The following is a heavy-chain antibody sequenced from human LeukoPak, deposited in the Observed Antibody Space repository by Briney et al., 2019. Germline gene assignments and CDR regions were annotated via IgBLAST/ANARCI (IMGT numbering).Heavy chain of an antibody. CDR2: IYYSGST. V-gene: IGHV4-31*03. CDR1: SGSISSGGYY. CDR3: ARIAAAAIDYYFDY. Sequence: SETLSLTCTVSSGSISSGGYYWSWIRQHPGKGLEWIGYIYYSGSTYYNPSLKSRVTISVDTSKNQFSLKLSSVTAADTAVYYCARIAAAAIDYYFDYWGQGTLVTVSS. D-gene: IGHD6-13*01. J-gene: IGHJ4*02.